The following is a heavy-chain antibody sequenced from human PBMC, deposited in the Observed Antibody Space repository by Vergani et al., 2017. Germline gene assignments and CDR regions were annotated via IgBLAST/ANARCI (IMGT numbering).Heavy chain of an antibody. D-gene: IGHD5-24*01. CDR2: IWYDGSNK. Sequence: QVQLVESGGGVVQPGRSLRLSCAASGFTFSSYGMHWVRQAPGKGLEWVAVIWYDGSNKYYADSVKGRFTISRHNSKNTLYLQMNSLRAEDTAVYYCARGVEMATDIDYWGQGTLVTVSS. J-gene: IGHJ4*02. CDR3: ARGVEMATDIDY. V-gene: IGHV3-33*01. CDR1: GFTFSSYG.